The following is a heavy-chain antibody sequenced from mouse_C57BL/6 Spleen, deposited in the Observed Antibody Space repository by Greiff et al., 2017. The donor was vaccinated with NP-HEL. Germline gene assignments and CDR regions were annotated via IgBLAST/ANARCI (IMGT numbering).Heavy chain of an antibody. D-gene: IGHD2-1*01. CDR3: ARSGDYGNYERFAY. CDR1: GYTFTSYW. V-gene: IGHV1-52*01. J-gene: IGHJ3*01. CDR2: IDPSDSET. Sequence: VQLQQPGAELVRPGSSVKLSCKASGYTFTSYWMHWVKQRPIQGLEWIGNIDPSDSETHYNQKFKDKATLTVDKSSSPAYMQLSSLTSEDSAVYYCARSGDYGNYERFAYWGQGTLVTVSA.